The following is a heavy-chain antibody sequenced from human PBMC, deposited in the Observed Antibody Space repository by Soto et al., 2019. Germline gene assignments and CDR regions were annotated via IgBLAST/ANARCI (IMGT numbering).Heavy chain of an antibody. Sequence: SGTLSLTCTVSGVSISSYYWSWIRQPPGKGLEWIGYISYSGSTNYNSSLKSRVTISVDTSKNQFSLKLSSVTAADTAVYYCARAPRGNYGYPSYFDYWGQGTLVTVSS. CDR2: ISYSGST. D-gene: IGHD3-10*01. CDR1: GVSISSYY. J-gene: IGHJ4*02. V-gene: IGHV4-59*01. CDR3: ARAPRGNYGYPSYFDY.